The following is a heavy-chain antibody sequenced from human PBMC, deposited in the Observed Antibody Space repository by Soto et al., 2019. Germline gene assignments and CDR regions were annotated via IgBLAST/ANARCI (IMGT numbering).Heavy chain of an antibody. Sequence: SETLSLTCTVSGGSISSYYWSWIRQPPGKGLEWIGYIYYSGSTNYNPSLKSRVTISVDTSKNQFSLKLSSVTAADTAVYYCARAKAWFDPWGQGTLVTVSS. CDR2: IYYSGST. CDR1: GGSISSYY. CDR3: ARAKAWFDP. J-gene: IGHJ5*02. V-gene: IGHV4-59*01.